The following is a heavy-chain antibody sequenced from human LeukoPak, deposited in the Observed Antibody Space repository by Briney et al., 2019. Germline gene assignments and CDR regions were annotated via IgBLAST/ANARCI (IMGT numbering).Heavy chain of an antibody. D-gene: IGHD3-10*01. CDR1: GFTFSNYA. CDR2: ISGSGGSI. J-gene: IGHJ4*02. Sequence: GGSLRLSCAASGFTFSNYAMTWVRQAPGKGLEGVSVISGSGGSIYYADSVKGRFTIYRDNSRNTLYLQMNRLRAEDTAVFYWAKAHRGVTRTLMDYWGQGTLVTVSS. V-gene: IGHV3-23*01. CDR3: AKAHRGVTRTLMDY.